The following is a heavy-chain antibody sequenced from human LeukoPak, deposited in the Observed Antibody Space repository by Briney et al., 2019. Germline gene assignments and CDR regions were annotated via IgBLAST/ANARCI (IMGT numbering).Heavy chain of an antibody. V-gene: IGHV1-69*04. CDR3: ASYDSSGYYFNWFDP. J-gene: IGHJ5*02. CDR1: GGTFSSYA. CDR2: IIPILGIA. D-gene: IGHD3-22*01. Sequence: SVKVSCKASGGTFSSYAIIWVRQAPGQGLEWMGRIIPILGIANYAQKFQGRVTITADKSTSTAYMELSSLRSEDTAVYYCASYDSSGYYFNWFDPWGQGTLVTVSS.